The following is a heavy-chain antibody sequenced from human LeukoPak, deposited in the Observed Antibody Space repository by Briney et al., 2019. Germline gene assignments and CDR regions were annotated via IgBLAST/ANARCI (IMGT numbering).Heavy chain of an antibody. CDR1: GFTFSSYG. J-gene: IGHJ4*02. V-gene: IGHV3-30*18. Sequence: GRSLRLSCAASGFTFSSYGMHWVRQAPGKGLEWVAVISYDGSNKYYADSVKGRFTTSRDNSKNTLYLQMNSLRAEDTAVYYCAKEGWFGELTFDYWGQGTLVTVSS. D-gene: IGHD3-10*01. CDR2: ISYDGSNK. CDR3: AKEGWFGELTFDY.